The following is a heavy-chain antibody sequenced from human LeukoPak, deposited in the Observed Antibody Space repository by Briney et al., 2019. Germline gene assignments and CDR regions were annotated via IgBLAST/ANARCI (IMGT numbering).Heavy chain of an antibody. CDR3: ARLYCSSTSCPRGMDV. CDR2: ISSSSSSYI. D-gene: IGHD2-2*01. V-gene: IGHV3-21*01. Sequence: GGSLRLSCAASGFTFSSYSMNWVRQAPGKGLEWVSSISSSSSSYIYYADSVKGRFTISRDNAENSLYLQMNSLRAEDTAVYYCARLYCSSTSCPRGMDVWGQGTTVTVSS. CDR1: GFTFSSYS. J-gene: IGHJ6*02.